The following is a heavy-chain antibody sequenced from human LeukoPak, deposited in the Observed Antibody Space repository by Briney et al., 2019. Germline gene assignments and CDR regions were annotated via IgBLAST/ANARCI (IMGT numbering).Heavy chain of an antibody. J-gene: IGHJ4*02. CDR1: GFTFSSYG. CDR3: PRDYPPD. V-gene: IGHV3-33*01. CDR2: IWYDGSNK. Sequence: PGRSLRLSCAASGFTFSSYGMHWVRQAPGKGLEWVAVIWYDGSNKYYADSVKGRFTISRDNSKNTLYLQMNSLYAEDTAVYYCPRDYPPDWGQGTLVTVSA.